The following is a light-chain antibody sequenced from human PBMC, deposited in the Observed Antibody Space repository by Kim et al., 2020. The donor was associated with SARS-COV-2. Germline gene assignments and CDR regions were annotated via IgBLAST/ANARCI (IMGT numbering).Light chain of an antibody. CDR1: QSVGSN. CDR3: QQYNNWPRT. V-gene: IGKV3-15*01. J-gene: IGKJ1*01. CDR2: GAS. Sequence: EIVMTQSPATLSVSPGERGTLSCRASQSVGSNLAWYQQKPGQAPRLLIYGASTRATGIPARFSGSGSGTEFTLTIGSLQSEDFAVYYCQQYNNWPRTFCQGTKVDIK.